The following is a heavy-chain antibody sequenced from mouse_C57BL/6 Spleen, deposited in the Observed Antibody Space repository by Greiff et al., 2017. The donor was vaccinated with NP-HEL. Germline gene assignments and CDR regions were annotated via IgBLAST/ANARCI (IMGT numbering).Heavy chain of an antibody. Sequence: QVHVKQSGAELVRPGASVTLSCKASGYTFTDYEMHWVKQTPVHGLEWIGAIDPETGGTAYNQKFKGKAILTADKSSSTAYMELRSLTSEDSAVYYCTRSGIGVTTVVARAMDYWGQGTSVTVSS. CDR2: IDPETGGT. J-gene: IGHJ4*01. CDR3: TRSGIGVTTVVARAMDY. D-gene: IGHD1-1*01. CDR1: GYTFTDYE. V-gene: IGHV1-15*01.